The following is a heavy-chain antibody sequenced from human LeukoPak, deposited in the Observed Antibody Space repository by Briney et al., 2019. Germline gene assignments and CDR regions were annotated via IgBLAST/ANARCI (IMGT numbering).Heavy chain of an antibody. CDR1: GFTFDDYA. CDR2: ISWNSGSI. J-gene: IGHJ5*02. Sequence: PGRSLRLSCAASGFTFDDYAMHWVRQAPWKGLEWVSGISWNSGSIGYADSVKGRFTISRDNAKNSLYLQMNSLRAEDTAVYYCASLSVPWGQGTLVTVSS. V-gene: IGHV3-9*01. CDR3: ASLSVP.